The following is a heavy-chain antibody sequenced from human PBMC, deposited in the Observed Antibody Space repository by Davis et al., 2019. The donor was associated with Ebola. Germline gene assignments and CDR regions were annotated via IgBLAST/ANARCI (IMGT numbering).Heavy chain of an antibody. CDR3: ARVNAVTGYSRFDP. V-gene: IGHV3-30*03. CDR1: GFLFSTYS. CDR2: ISYNGSNK. Sequence: GESLKISCAASGFLFSTYSMTWVRQAPGKGLEWVAVISYNGSNKYYADSVKGRFTISRDNSKNTLYLQMNSLRAEDTALYHCARVNAVTGYSRFDPWGQGTLVTVSS. D-gene: IGHD3-9*01. J-gene: IGHJ5*02.